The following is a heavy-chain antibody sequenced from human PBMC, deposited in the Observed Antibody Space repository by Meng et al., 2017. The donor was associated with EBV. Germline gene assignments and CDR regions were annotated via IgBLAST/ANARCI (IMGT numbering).Heavy chain of an antibody. J-gene: IGHJ4*02. CDR3: ARDLDEMGCDY. V-gene: IGHV3-53*01. CDR2: LHRCGTT. CDR1: GFSVTGND. D-gene: IGHD2-8*01. Sequence: VESGDGFNQLGGARVLSCAASGFSVTGNDIYWVREDRGRVLQWVSVLHRCGTTYYADSVTGRFTVSRDTSNNTVYLQMKSVRAEDTALYYCARDLDEMGCDYWGQGTLVTVSS.